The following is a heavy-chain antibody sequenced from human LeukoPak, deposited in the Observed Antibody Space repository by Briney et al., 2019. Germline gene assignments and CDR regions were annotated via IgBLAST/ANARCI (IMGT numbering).Heavy chain of an antibody. Sequence: ASVKVSCKASGYTFTGYHMHWVRQAPGQGLEWMGWINPNSGGTNYAQKFQGRVTMTRDTSISTAYMELSRLRSDDTAVYYCARELGDYGSGSYYMDVWGKGTTVTVSS. CDR3: ARELGDYGSGSYYMDV. V-gene: IGHV1-2*02. J-gene: IGHJ6*03. CDR2: INPNSGGT. CDR1: GYTFTGYH. D-gene: IGHD3-10*01.